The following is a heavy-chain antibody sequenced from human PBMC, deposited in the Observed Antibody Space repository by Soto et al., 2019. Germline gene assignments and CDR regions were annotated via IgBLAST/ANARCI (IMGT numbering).Heavy chain of an antibody. CDR2: IVPLFGTA. V-gene: IGHV1-69*12. Sequence: QVQLVQSGAEVKEPGSSVNVSCKPSGGTFGNTAVTWVRQVPGQGLEWIGGIVPLFGTANYAQKFRGRVMITADESTSTADMDLSSLRSDDTAIYYCARDGDPGYSFGSGPLGGGRFDHWGQGTLFTVSS. CDR1: GGTFGNTA. D-gene: IGHD2-21*01. J-gene: IGHJ5*02. CDR3: ARDGDPGYSFGSGPLGGGRFDH.